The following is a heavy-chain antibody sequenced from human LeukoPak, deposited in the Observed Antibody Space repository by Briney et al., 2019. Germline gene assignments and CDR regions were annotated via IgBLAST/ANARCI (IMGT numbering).Heavy chain of an antibody. Sequence: PGGSLRLSCAASGFTFSIYAMSWVRQAPGKGLEWVSAISGSGGSTYYADSVKGRFTISRDNSKNTLYLQMNSLRAEDTAVYYCAKIPFSDFWNYYFDYWGQGTLVTVSS. CDR2: ISGSGGST. CDR3: AKIPFSDFWNYYFDY. J-gene: IGHJ4*02. V-gene: IGHV3-23*01. CDR1: GFTFSIYA. D-gene: IGHD3-3*01.